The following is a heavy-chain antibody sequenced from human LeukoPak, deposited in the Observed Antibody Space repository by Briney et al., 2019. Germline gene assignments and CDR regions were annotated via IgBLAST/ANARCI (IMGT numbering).Heavy chain of an antibody. CDR1: GFTFSSYN. CDR2: ISTNSDTI. Sequence: GGSLRLSCAASGFTFSSYNMNWVRQAPGKGLEWVSYISTNSDTIYYADSVKGRFTISRDNAKNSLYLQMNSLRAEDTALYFCGILATRGEVDYWGQGTLVTVSS. V-gene: IGHV3-48*04. CDR3: GILATRGEVDY. D-gene: IGHD5-12*01. J-gene: IGHJ4*02.